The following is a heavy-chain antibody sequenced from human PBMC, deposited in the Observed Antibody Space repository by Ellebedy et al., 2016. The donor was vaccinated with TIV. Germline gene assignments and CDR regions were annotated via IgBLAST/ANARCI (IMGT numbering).Heavy chain of an antibody. CDR3: ARDIVVVPAAMPVGLGY. CDR1: GFTFSSYG. J-gene: IGHJ4*02. V-gene: IGHV3-30*19. CDR2: ISYDGSNK. D-gene: IGHD2-2*01. Sequence: GESLKISCAASGFTFSSYGMHWVRQAPGKGLEWVAVISYDGSNKYYADSVKGRFTISRDNSKNTLYLQMNSLRAEDTAVYYCARDIVVVPAAMPVGLGYWGQGTLVTVSS.